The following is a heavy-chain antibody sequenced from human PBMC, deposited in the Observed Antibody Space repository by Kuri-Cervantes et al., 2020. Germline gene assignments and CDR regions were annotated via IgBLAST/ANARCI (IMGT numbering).Heavy chain of an antibody. CDR3: VRVGFSQGYNDY. Sequence: GGSLRLSCAASGFTFSSYGMHWVRQAPGKGLEWVAFIRYDGSNKYYADSVKGRFTISRDNARNSEFLQMNSLRVEDTAVYYCVRVGFSQGYNDYWGQGTLVTVSS. D-gene: IGHD5-18*01. CDR1: GFTFSSYG. CDR2: IRYDGSNK. V-gene: IGHV3-30*02. J-gene: IGHJ4*02.